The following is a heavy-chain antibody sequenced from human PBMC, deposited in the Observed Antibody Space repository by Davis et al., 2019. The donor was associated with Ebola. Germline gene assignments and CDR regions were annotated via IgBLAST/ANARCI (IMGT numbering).Heavy chain of an antibody. CDR1: GGSISSYY. CDR3: AKLTGLNWFDP. V-gene: IGHV4-59*12. D-gene: IGHD3-9*01. CDR2: IYYSGST. J-gene: IGHJ5*02. Sequence: PSETLSLTCTVSGGSISSYYWSWIRQPPGKGLEWIGYIYYSGSTNYNPSLKSRVTISVDTSKNQFSLKLSSVTAADTAVYYCAKLTGLNWFDPWGQGTLVTVSS.